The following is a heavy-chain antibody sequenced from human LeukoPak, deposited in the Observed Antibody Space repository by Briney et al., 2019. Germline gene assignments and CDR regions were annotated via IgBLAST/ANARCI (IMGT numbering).Heavy chain of an antibody. V-gene: IGHV3-53*01. CDR2: IYSGTTA. J-gene: IGHJ3*02. D-gene: IGHD3-10*01. CDR3: ARLGQGLDRGVQNAFDI. CDR1: GFTVSNNY. Sequence: GGSLRLSCSASGFTVSNNYMTWVRQAPGKGLEWVSVIYSGTTAYYAGSVKGRFTISRDNSKNTLYLQMNSLRPDDTAVYHCARLGQGLDRGVQNAFDIWGHGTMVIVSS.